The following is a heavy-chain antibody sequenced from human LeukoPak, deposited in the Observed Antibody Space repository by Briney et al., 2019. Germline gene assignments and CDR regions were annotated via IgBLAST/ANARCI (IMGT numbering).Heavy chain of an antibody. D-gene: IGHD1-26*01. CDR3: ARGHRGFDY. J-gene: IGHJ4*02. Sequence: SETLSLTCTVSGGSISSSRYYGGWIRQPPGNGLEWLGSIYYSGSTYYNPSLKSRVTISVDTSKNQFSLKLSSVTAADTAVYYCARGHRGFDYWGQGTLVTVSS. V-gene: IGHV4-39*01. CDR2: IYYSGST. CDR1: GGSISSSRYY.